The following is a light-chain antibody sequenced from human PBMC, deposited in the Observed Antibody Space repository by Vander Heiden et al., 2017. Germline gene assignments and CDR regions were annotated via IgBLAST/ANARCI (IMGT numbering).Light chain of an antibody. CDR3: QQLNSYPLT. V-gene: IGKV1-9*01. Sequence: DIQLTQSPSFLSASVGYRVTITCRASQGISSYLAWYQQTPGKAPKLLIYAASTLQSGVSSRFGGSGSGTEFTLTISSLQPEDFATYYCQQLNSYPLTFGGGTKVEIK. J-gene: IGKJ4*01. CDR1: QGISSY. CDR2: AAS.